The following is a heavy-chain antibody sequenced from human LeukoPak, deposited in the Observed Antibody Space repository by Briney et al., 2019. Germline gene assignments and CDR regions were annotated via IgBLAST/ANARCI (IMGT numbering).Heavy chain of an antibody. J-gene: IGHJ5*02. D-gene: IGHD5-24*01. Sequence: HPGGSLRLSCAASGFTFSNYWMIWVRQSQGKGREWVGNIKEDGSEKRYADSVRGRFTISRDNAQTSIYLQMNSLRAEDTAVYYCARASKPWLQLTWGQGTLVTVSS. CDR1: GFTFSNYW. CDR3: ARASKPWLQLT. CDR2: IKEDGSEK. V-gene: IGHV3-7*05.